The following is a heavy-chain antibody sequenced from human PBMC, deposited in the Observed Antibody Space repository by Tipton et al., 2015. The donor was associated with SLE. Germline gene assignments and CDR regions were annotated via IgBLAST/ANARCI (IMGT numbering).Heavy chain of an antibody. D-gene: IGHD2-15*01. CDR1: GGSIRSTDNY. CDR3: ARHAAAHFDI. Sequence: TLSLTCSVSGGSIRSTDNYWGWIRQPPGKGLEWFGSIYYSGSTYYNPSLKSRVTISVDTSKNQFSLKLSSVTAADTAVYYCARHAAAHFDIWGQGTMVTVSS. J-gene: IGHJ3*02. V-gene: IGHV4-39*01. CDR2: IYYSGST.